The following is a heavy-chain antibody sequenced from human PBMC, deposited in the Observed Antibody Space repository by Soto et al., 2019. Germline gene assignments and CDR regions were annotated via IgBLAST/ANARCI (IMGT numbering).Heavy chain of an antibody. CDR2: IIPIFGTA. Sequence: ASVKVSCKASGGTFSSYAISWVRQAPGQGLEWMGGIIPIFGTANYAQKFQGRVTITADESTSTAYMELSSLRSEDTAVYYCARTDSSGYYLSSCYGMDVWGQGTTVTVSS. CDR1: GGTFSSYA. D-gene: IGHD3-22*01. CDR3: ARTDSSGYYLSSCYGMDV. V-gene: IGHV1-69*13. J-gene: IGHJ6*02.